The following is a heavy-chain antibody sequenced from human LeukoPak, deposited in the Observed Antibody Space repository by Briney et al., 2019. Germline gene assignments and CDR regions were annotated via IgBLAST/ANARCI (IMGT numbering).Heavy chain of an antibody. CDR3: ARDRGDIVATIKVGNLTPDAFDI. CDR1: GYTFTGYY. CDR2: INPNSGGT. V-gene: IGHV1-2*02. Sequence: ASVKVSCKASGYTFTGYYMHWVRQAPGQGLEWMGWINPNSGGTNYAQKFQGRVTMTRDTSISTAYMELSRLRSDDTAVYYCARDRGDIVATIKVGNLTPDAFDIWGQGIMVTVSS. D-gene: IGHD5-12*01. J-gene: IGHJ3*02.